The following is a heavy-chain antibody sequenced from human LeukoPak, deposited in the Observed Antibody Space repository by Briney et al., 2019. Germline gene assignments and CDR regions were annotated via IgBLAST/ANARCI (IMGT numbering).Heavy chain of an antibody. CDR1: GFTFSSYW. Sequence: GGSLRLSCAASGFTFSSYWMSWVRQAPGKGLEWVANIKQDGSEKYYVDSVKGRFTISRDNAKNSLYLQMNSLRAEDTAVYYCARDRRLRFGELLDYYYYMDVWGKGTTVTVSS. CDR3: ARDRRLRFGELLDYYYYMDV. J-gene: IGHJ6*03. CDR2: IKQDGSEK. V-gene: IGHV3-7*01. D-gene: IGHD3-10*01.